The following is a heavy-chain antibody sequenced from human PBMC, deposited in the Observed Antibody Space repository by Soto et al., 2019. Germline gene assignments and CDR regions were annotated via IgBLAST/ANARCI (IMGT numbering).Heavy chain of an antibody. Sequence: QVQLVQSGAEVKKPGSSVKVSCKASGGTFSSYTISWVRQAPGQGLEWMGGIIPLYGTANYAQEFQGRLTITADESTTTTYMELSSLRSEDTAVYYCARDSGELSWGQGTLVTVSS. CDR2: IIPLYGTA. CDR3: ARDSGELS. V-gene: IGHV1-69*12. D-gene: IGHD2-15*01. CDR1: GGTFSSYT. J-gene: IGHJ5*02.